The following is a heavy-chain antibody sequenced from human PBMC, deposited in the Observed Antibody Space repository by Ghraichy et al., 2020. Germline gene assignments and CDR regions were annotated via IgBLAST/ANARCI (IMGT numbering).Heavy chain of an antibody. CDR1: GYTFTGYY. D-gene: IGHD6-19*01. Sequence: ASVKVSCKASGYTFTGYYMHWVRQAPGQGLEWMGWINPNSGGTNYAQKFQGRVTMTRDTSISTAYMELSRLRSDDTAVYYCARDLAVAGTGSGYWGQGTLVTVSS. CDR2: INPNSGGT. J-gene: IGHJ4*02. CDR3: ARDLAVAGTGSGY. V-gene: IGHV1-2*02.